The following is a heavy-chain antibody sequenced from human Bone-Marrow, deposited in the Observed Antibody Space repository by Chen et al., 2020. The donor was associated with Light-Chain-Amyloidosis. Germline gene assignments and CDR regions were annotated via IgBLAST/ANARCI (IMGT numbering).Heavy chain of an antibody. Sequence: LVESREEVAQHEWSLNMSRTHSEYSFSTNWMHWIRQSPGKGLVSVSRTNSACTSTTYADSVKGRFTVARDNTKNTMYREMNSLRVEDTAVYYCARTTLRYLDYWGQGTLVSVSS. V-gene: IGHV3-74*01. D-gene: IGHD3-9*01. J-gene: IGHJ4*02. CDR2: TNSACTST. CDR1: EYSFSTNW. CDR3: ARTTLRYLDY.